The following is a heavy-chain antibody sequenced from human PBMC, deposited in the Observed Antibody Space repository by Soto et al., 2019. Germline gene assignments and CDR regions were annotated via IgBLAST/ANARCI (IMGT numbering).Heavy chain of an antibody. CDR1: GGSISSYY. CDR3: ARHQSHSSSYVDP. V-gene: IGHV4-59*08. J-gene: IGHJ5*02. Sequence: SETLSLTCTVSGGSISSYYWSWIRQPPGKGLEWIGYIYYSGSTYYNPSLKSRVTISVDTSKNQFSLKLSSVTAADTAAYYCARHQSHSSSYVDPWGQGTLVTSPQ. D-gene: IGHD6-13*01. CDR2: IYYSGST.